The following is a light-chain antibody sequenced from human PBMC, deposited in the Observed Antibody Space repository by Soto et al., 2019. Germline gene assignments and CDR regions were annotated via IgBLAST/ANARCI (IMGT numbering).Light chain of an antibody. J-gene: IGKJ1*01. V-gene: IGKV3-15*01. CDR2: GAS. CDR3: QQYNNWPRT. Sequence: EIVVTQSPATLSVSPGERATLSCRASQSVSSNLAWYQQKPGQAPRLLIYGASTRATGIPARFSGSGSGTEFTHTISSLQSEDFAVYYCQQYNNWPRTFGQGTKVEIK. CDR1: QSVSSN.